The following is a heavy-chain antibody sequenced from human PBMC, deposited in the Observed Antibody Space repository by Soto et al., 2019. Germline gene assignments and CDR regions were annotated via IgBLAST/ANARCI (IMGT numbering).Heavy chain of an antibody. V-gene: IGHV3-48*01. J-gene: IGHJ4*02. CDR1: GFTFSSYN. CDR2: ISSGSGTI. CDR3: ARSLHSYGYGYDY. D-gene: IGHD5-18*01. Sequence: GGSLRLSCAASGFTFSSYNMNWVRQAPGQGLEWVSCISSGSGTIYYADSVKGRFTISRDNAKNSLYLQMNSLRGEDTAVYYCARSLHSYGYGYDYWGQGTLVTVSS.